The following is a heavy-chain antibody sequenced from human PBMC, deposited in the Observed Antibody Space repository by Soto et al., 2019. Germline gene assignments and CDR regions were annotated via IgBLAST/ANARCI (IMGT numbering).Heavy chain of an antibody. Sequence: SVKVSCKASGGTFSSYAISWVRQAPGQGLEWMGGIIPIFGTANYAQKFQGRVTITADKSTSTAYMELSSLRSEDTAVYYCARGVGIAAAGSFWFDPWGQGTLVTVSS. J-gene: IGHJ5*02. CDR3: ARGVGIAAAGSFWFDP. CDR2: IIPIFGTA. D-gene: IGHD6-13*01. CDR1: GGTFSSYA. V-gene: IGHV1-69*06.